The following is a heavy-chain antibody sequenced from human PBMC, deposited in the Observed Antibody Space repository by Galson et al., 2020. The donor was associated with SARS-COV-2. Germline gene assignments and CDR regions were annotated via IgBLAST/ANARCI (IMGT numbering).Heavy chain of an antibody. CDR2: IYPGDSDT. J-gene: IGHJ4*02. D-gene: IGHD6-19*01. CDR1: GYSFTSYW. V-gene: IGHV5-51*01. Sequence: GESLKISCKGSGYSFTSYWIGWVRQMPGKGLEWMGIIYPGDSDTRYSPSFQVQVTISADKSISTAYLQWSSLKASDTAMYYCARLSLIAVAGDVDYGCQGSLVVVS. CDR3: ARLSLIAVAGDVDY.